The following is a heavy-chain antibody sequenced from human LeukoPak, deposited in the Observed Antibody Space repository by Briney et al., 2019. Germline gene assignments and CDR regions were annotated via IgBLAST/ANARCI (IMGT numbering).Heavy chain of an antibody. CDR2: IYYSGST. J-gene: IGHJ4*02. Sequence: SETLSLTCTVSGGSISSYYWSWSRQPPGKGLEWIGYIYYSGSTNYNPSLKSRVTISVDTSKNQFSLKLSSVTAADTAVYYCARVSGSYWVDYWGQGTLVTVSS. CDR1: GGSISSYY. D-gene: IGHD1-26*01. CDR3: ARVSGSYWVDY. V-gene: IGHV4-59*01.